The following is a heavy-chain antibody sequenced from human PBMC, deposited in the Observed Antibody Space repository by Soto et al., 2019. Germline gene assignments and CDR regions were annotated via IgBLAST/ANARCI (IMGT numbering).Heavy chain of an antibody. V-gene: IGHV3-43D*04. J-gene: IGHJ6*02. CDR1: GFAFSNYA. CDR2: ISWDSGST. D-gene: IGHD3-22*01. CDR3: ARCRSSGDYYYGMDA. Sequence: EVQLVESGGVVVQPGGSLRLSCAASGFAFSNYAMHWVRQARGKGLEWVSLISWDSGSTFYADSVKGRFPISRDNSKHSLYLQMNSLRAEDTALYYCARCRSSGDYYYGMDAWGQGPTVTVSS.